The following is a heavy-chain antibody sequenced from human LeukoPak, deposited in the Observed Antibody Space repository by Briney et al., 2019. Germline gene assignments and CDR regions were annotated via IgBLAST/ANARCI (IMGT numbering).Heavy chain of an antibody. CDR3: AREDTAMVWEISDAFDI. D-gene: IGHD5-18*01. CDR1: GFTFSSYS. V-gene: IGHV3-21*01. J-gene: IGHJ3*02. Sequence: GGSLRLSCAASGFTFSSYSMNWVRQVPGKGLEWVSSISSSSSYIYCADSVKGRFTISRDNAKNSLYLQMNSLRAEDTAVYYCAREDTAMVWEISDAFDIWGQGTMVTVSS. CDR2: ISSSSSYI.